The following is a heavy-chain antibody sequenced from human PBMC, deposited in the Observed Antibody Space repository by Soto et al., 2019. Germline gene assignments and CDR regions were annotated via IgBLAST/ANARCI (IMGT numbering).Heavy chain of an antibody. Sequence: GGSLRLSCVGSGFTFSSYAMSWVRQAPGKGLEWVSAITGSGDSTYYADSVKGRFTISRDNSKNTLYLQMNSLRAEDTAVYYCAKVFLYGDYYYYYGMDVWGQGTTVTVSS. CDR3: AKVFLYGDYYYYYGMDV. CDR2: ITGSGDST. V-gene: IGHV3-23*01. J-gene: IGHJ6*02. D-gene: IGHD4-17*01. CDR1: GFTFSSYA.